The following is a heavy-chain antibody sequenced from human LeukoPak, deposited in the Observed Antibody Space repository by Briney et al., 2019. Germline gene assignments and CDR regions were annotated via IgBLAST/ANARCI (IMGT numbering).Heavy chain of an antibody. V-gene: IGHV3-7*01. CDR3: ARGGYYDSSGYPI. D-gene: IGHD3-22*01. CDR1: GLTFSTYW. Sequence: GGSLRLSCAASGLTFSTYWMSWVRQAPGKGLEWVANIKQDGSEKYYVDSVKGRFTISRDNAKNTLYLQINSLRAEDTAVYYCARGGYYDSSGYPIWGQGTMVTVSS. CDR2: IKQDGSEK. J-gene: IGHJ3*02.